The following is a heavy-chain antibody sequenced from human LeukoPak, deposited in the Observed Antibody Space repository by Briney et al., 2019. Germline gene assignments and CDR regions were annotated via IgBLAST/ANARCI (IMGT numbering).Heavy chain of an antibody. CDR1: GFTFSSYA. CDR3: AKYDSSGYPTSDAFDI. D-gene: IGHD3-22*01. Sequence: GGSLRLSCAASGFTFSSYAMSWVRQAPGKGLEWVSAISGSGGSTYYADSVKGRFTISRDNSKNTLYLQMNSLRAEDPAVYYCAKYDSSGYPTSDAFDIWGQGTMVTVSS. CDR2: ISGSGGST. J-gene: IGHJ3*02. V-gene: IGHV3-23*01.